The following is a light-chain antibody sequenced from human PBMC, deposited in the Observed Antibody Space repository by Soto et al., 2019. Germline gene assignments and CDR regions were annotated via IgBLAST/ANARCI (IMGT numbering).Light chain of an antibody. V-gene: IGKV3-20*01. CDR3: QQYGGSPQT. CDR1: QSVSKY. J-gene: IGKJ1*01. CDR2: GAS. Sequence: DIELTHSPSTLALYTGEGDTLSCRASQSVSKYLAWYQQKPGQAPRLLIYGASSRATGIPDSFSGSGSGTDFTLTISRLEHEDFAVYYCQQYGGSPQTFGQGTKVEI.